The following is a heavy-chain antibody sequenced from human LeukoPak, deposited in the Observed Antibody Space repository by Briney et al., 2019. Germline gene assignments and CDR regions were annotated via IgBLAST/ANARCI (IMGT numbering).Heavy chain of an antibody. CDR3: ARDQDWFDP. V-gene: IGHV4-59*01. J-gene: IGHJ5*02. Sequence: SETLSLTCTVSGGSISSYNWSWIRQPPRKGLEWIGYIYYSVSTNYNPSLKSRVTISVDTSTNQFSLKLSSVTAADTAVYYCARDQDWFDPWGQGTLVTVSS. CDR2: IYYSVST. CDR1: GGSISSYN.